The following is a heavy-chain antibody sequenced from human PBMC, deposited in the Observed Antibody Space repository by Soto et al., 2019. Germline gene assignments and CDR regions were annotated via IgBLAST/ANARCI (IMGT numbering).Heavy chain of an antibody. D-gene: IGHD6-13*01. CDR1: SISSGGYY. CDR2: IYYSGST. Sequence: SISSGGYYWSWIRQHPGKGLEWIGYIYYSGSTYYNPSLKSRVTISVDTSKNQFSLKLSSVTAADTAVYYCARDLFGQQQLVWGYWGQGTLVTVSS. CDR3: ARDLFGQQQLVWGY. V-gene: IGHV4-31*02. J-gene: IGHJ4*02.